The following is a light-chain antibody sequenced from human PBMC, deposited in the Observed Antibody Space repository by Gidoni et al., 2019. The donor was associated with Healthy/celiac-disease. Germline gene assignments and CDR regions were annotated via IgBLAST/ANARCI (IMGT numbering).Light chain of an antibody. V-gene: IGKV3-11*01. CDR3: QQRSNWPPLT. CDR1: QRVSRH. J-gene: IGKJ4*01. CDR2: DAS. Sequence: DIVFTQSPATLSLSPGERATLSCRATQRVSRHLAWYQHKPGQAPRLLIYDASNRATGIPARVSGSGSGIDFTLTSSSLEPEDLAVYYCQQRSNWPPLTFGGGTKVEIK.